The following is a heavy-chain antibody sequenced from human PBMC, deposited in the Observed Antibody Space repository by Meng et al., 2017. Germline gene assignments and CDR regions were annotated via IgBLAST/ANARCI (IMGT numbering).Heavy chain of an antibody. CDR1: RFTFSSIL. CDR2: SSSTGSTI. J-gene: IGHJ4*02. CDR3: AREGGGNGLDY. D-gene: IGHD3-16*01. V-gene: IGHV3-11*01. Sequence: EVVGGFGMPGPSQRPSRASVRFTFSSILISRTPRTPGKGLEWVSYSSSTGSTIYFAVPVKGRFDNSRDNAKHRLSLPMNSLRAVDTAGYYCAREGGGNGLDYWGQGTLVTVAS.